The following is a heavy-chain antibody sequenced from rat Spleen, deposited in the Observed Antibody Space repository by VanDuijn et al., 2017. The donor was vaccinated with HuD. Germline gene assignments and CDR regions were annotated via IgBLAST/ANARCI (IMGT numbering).Heavy chain of an antibody. CDR2: INTDGGST. Sequence: EVQLVETGGGLVQPGRSLKLSCVASGFTFSSYWMYWIRQAPGKGLEWVSSINTDGGSTYYPDSVKGRFTISRDNAENTVYLQRNSLRSEDTATYYCAKKRPSYYGYQGYFDYWGQGVMVTVSS. D-gene: IGHD1-7*01. J-gene: IGHJ2*01. CDR1: GFTFSSYW. CDR3: AKKRPSYYGYQGYFDY. V-gene: IGHV5-58*01.